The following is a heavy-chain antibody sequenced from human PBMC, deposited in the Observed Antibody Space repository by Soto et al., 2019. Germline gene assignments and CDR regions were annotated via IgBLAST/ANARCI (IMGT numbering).Heavy chain of an antibody. CDR3: ATGGRYAAPFNN. CDR1: GYGFSGHY. V-gene: IGHV1-2*02. CDR2: INPDSGDT. Sequence: QVQLVQSGTEVKKPGDSVQVSCKASGYGFSGHYMHWLRQAPGQGLEWMGWINPDSGDTTFVQKIQGRVTLTTDTSNSTAYMEVNRLRSDDTAMYFCATGGRYAAPFNNWGQGTLVTVSS. J-gene: IGHJ4*02. D-gene: IGHD2-2*01.